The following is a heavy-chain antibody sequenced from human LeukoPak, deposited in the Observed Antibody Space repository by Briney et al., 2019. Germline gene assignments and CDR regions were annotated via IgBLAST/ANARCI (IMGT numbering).Heavy chain of an antibody. CDR1: GDSVSSNRAT. J-gene: IGHJ2*01. Sequence: SQTLSLTCAISGDSVSSNRATGNWIPQSPSRGLQWQGRSWYKSKLHSDYEISVKSRITINPDTSRNQFSLQMKSVTPEDTALYYCARDPQSYNWYFDLWGRGTLVTVSS. V-gene: IGHV6-1*01. CDR3: ARDPQSYNWYFDL. CDR2: SWYKSKLHS. D-gene: IGHD1-14*01.